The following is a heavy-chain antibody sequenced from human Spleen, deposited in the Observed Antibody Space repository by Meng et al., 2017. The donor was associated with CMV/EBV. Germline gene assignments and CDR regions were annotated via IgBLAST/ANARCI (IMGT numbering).Heavy chain of an antibody. CDR1: GYTFTSYD. Sequence: ASVKVSCKASGYTFTSYDINWVQQATGQGLEWMGWMNPNSGNTGYAQKFQGRVTMTRNTSISTAYMELSSLRSEDTAVYYCARDCSGVSCPAGRYYYGLDVWGQGTTVTVS. CDR2: MNPNSGNT. J-gene: IGHJ6*02. V-gene: IGHV1-8*01. CDR3: ARDCSGVSCPAGRYYYGLDV. D-gene: IGHD2-15*01.